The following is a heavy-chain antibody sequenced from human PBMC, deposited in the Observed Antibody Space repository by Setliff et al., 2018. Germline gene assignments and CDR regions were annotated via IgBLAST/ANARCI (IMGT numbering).Heavy chain of an antibody. CDR2: INHSGST. J-gene: IGHJ3*01. CDR1: GGSFSGYY. D-gene: IGHD2-8*01. CDR3: ARIDIVLMVYAG. V-gene: IGHV4-34*01. Sequence: SETLSLTCAVYGGSFSGYYWSWIRQPPGKGLEWIGEINHSGSTNYNPSLKSRVTISVDTSKNQFSLKLSSVTAADTAVYYCARIDIVLMVYAGWGQGTMVTVS.